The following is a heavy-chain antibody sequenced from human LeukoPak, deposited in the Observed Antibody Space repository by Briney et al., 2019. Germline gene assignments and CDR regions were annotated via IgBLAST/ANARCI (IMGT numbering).Heavy chain of an antibody. J-gene: IGHJ4*02. CDR2: IRYDGSNK. CDR1: GFTFNSYG. CDR3: ARVSRLRRHIVVVPAAMQDSDYDSSGQPLAY. D-gene: IGHD2-2*01. Sequence: GGSLRLSCAASGFTFNSYGMHWVRQAPGKGLEWVAFIRYDGSNKYYADSVKGRFTISRDNSKNTLYLQMNSLRSEDTAVYYCARVSRLRRHIVVVPAAMQDSDYDSSGQPLAYWGQGTLVTVSS. V-gene: IGHV3-30*02.